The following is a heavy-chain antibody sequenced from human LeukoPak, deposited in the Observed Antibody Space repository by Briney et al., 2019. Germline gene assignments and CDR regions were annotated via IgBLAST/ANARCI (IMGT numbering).Heavy chain of an antibody. J-gene: IGHJ6*04. D-gene: IGHD3-10*02. CDR3: AELGITMIGGV. V-gene: IGHV3-48*03. CDR2: ISSSGSTI. Sequence: GGSLRLSCAASGFSVSSNYMNWVRQAPGKGLEWVSYISSSGSTIYYADSVKGRFTISRDNAKNSLYLQMNSLRAEDTAVYYCAELGITMIGGVWGKGTTVTISS. CDR1: GFSVSSNY.